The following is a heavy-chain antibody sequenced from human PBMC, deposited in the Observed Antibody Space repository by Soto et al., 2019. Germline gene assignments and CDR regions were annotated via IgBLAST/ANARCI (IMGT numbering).Heavy chain of an antibody. CDR3: ARDLRSVMTGY. CDR2: VNGDGSST. V-gene: IGHV3-74*03. J-gene: IGHJ4*02. Sequence: PGGSLRLSCVASGLTFNRYWMHWVRQVPGKGLLWISRVNGDGSSTTYADSVKGRFTISRDNAKNTLFLLMNSLRVEDTGVYYCARDLRSVMTGYWGQGTLVTVSS. D-gene: IGHD2-21*01. CDR1: GLTFNRYW.